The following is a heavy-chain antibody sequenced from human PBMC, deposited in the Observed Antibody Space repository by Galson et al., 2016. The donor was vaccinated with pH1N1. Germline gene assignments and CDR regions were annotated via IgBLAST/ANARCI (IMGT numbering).Heavy chain of an antibody. D-gene: IGHD1-26*01. V-gene: IGHV3-7*01. CDR3: ATEDYYTSLY. J-gene: IGHJ4*02. CDR2: INQDGSRK. CDR1: GFIFSDYW. Sequence: SLRLSCAASGFIFSDYWMSWVRQAPGKGLEWVAKINQDGSRKYYVDSMKGRCTISRDNAENSLSLQMNSLRAVDTALYYCATEDYYTSLYWGQGILVTVSS.